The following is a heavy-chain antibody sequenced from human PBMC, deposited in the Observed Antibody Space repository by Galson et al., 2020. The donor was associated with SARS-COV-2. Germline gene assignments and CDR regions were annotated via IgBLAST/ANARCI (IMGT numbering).Heavy chain of an antibody. D-gene: IGHD3-22*01. J-gene: IGHJ6*02. CDR2: IDWDDDK. Sequence: SGPTLVKPTQTLTLTCTFSGFSLSTSGMCVSWIRQPPGKALEWLALIDWDDDKYYSTSLKTRLTISKDTSKNQVVLTMTNMDPVDTATYYCAGWAYYYDSSGYYPTPPRYYGMDVWGQGTTVTVSS. CDR3: AGWAYYYDSSGYYPTPPRYYGMDV. V-gene: IGHV2-70*01. CDR1: GFSLSTSGMC.